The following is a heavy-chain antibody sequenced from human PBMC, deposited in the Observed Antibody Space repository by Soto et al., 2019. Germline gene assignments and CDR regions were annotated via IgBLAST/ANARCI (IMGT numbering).Heavy chain of an antibody. V-gene: IGHV4-31*03. CDR2: TYYSGNA. Sequence: SETLSLTCTVSGGSISSDAYYWSWIRQHPGKGLEWIGYTYYSGNAYYDASLKSRVTISVDTSKNQFSLRLTSVTVADTAVYYCARVRITASDAFDIWGQGTMVTVSS. D-gene: IGHD1-1*01. CDR1: GGSISSDAYY. CDR3: ARVRITASDAFDI. J-gene: IGHJ3*02.